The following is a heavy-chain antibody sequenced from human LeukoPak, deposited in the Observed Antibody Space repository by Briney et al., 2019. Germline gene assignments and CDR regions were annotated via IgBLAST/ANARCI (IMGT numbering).Heavy chain of an antibody. V-gene: IGHV4-4*07. CDR3: ARDSGEKTYYDFWSGYYTEY. D-gene: IGHD3-3*01. Sequence: SETLSLTCTVSGGSISSYYWSWIRQPAGKGLEWIGRIYTSGSTNYNPSLKSRFTMSVDTSKNQFSLKLSSVTAADTAVYYCARDSGEKTYYDFWSGYYTEYWGQGTLVTVSS. CDR1: GGSISSYY. CDR2: IYTSGST. J-gene: IGHJ4*02.